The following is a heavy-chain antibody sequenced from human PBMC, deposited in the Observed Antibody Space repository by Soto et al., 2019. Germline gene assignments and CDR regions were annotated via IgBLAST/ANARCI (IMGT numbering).Heavy chain of an antibody. V-gene: IGHV3-23*01. CDR3: AKGEEWSDDFDI. Sequence: PGGSLRLSCAASGSIFSSYAMTWVRQAPGKGPEWVSAISGSGDSTHYADSVKGRFTISRDNAKNTLYLQLKSLRAEDTAVYYCAKGEEWSDDFDIWGQGTMVTVSS. D-gene: IGHD2-8*01. CDR2: ISGSGDST. J-gene: IGHJ3*02. CDR1: GSIFSSYA.